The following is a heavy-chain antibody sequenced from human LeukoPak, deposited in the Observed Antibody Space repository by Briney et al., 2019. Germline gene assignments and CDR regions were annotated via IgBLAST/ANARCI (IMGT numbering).Heavy chain of an antibody. J-gene: IGHJ6*03. V-gene: IGHV3-9*01. Sequence: GGSLRLSCAASGFTFDDYAMHWVRQAPGKGLEWVSGISWNSGSIGYADSVKGRFTISRDNAKNSLYLQMNSLRAEDTALYYCAKDSNYGGNSAHYYYYYMDVWGKGTTVTISS. CDR2: ISWNSGSI. CDR3: AKDSNYGGNSAHYYYYYMDV. D-gene: IGHD4-23*01. CDR1: GFTFDDYA.